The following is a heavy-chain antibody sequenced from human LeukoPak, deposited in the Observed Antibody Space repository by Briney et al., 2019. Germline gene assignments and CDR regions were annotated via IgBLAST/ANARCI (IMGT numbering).Heavy chain of an antibody. CDR2: ISWNSGSI. Sequence: PGGSLRLSCAASGFTFDDYAMHWVRQAPGKGLEWVSGISWNSGSIGYADSVKGRFTISRDNAKNSLYLQMNSLRAEDTALYYCAKRTTCGGDCYGAWDAFDIWGQGTMVTVSS. V-gene: IGHV3-9*01. D-gene: IGHD2-21*02. CDR3: AKRTTCGGDCYGAWDAFDI. CDR1: GFTFDDYA. J-gene: IGHJ3*02.